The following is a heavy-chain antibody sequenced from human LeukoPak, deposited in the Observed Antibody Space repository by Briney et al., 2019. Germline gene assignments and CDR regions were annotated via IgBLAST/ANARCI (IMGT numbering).Heavy chain of an antibody. CDR2: IYTSGST. V-gene: IGHV4-61*02. Sequence: PSQTLSLTCTVSGGSISSGSYYWSWIRQPAGKGLEWIGRIYTSGSTNYNPSLKSRVTISVDTSKNQFSLKLSSVTAADTAVYYCASSDSSSSFDYWGQGTLVTVS. CDR1: GGSISSGSYY. D-gene: IGHD6-13*01. CDR3: ASSDSSSSFDY. J-gene: IGHJ4*02.